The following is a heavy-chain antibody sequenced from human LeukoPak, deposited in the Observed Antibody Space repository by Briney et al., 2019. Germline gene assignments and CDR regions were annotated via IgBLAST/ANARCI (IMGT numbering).Heavy chain of an antibody. CDR3: ARPQSSSGYYWPFDV. D-gene: IGHD3-22*01. Sequence: GGSLRLSCAASGFTFSSYAMSWVRQAPGKGLEWVSAISGSGGSTYYAESVKGRFTISRDNSKNTLYLQMNSLRAEDTAVYYCARPQSSSGYYWPFDVWGQGTTVTVSS. V-gene: IGHV3-23*01. J-gene: IGHJ6*02. CDR2: ISGSGGST. CDR1: GFTFSSYA.